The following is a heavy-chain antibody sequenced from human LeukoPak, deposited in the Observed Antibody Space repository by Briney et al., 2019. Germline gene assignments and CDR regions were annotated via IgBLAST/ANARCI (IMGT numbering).Heavy chain of an antibody. V-gene: IGHV3-33*06. CDR3: AKPTRGGGGSFLIDH. D-gene: IGHD1-26*01. CDR2: IWYDASDK. CDR1: GFTYSDYA. J-gene: IGHJ4*02. Sequence: GGSLRLSCAMSGFTYSDYAMHWVRQAPGKGLEWVAVIWYDASDKYYGDSVKGRLTISRDNSKNTLYLEMDSPRVEATAVYFCAKPTRGGGGSFLIDHWGQGTLVTVSS.